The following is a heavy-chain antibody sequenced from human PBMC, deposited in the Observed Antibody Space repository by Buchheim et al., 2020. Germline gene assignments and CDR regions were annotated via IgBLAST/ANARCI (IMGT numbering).Heavy chain of an antibody. CDR2: INAGNGNT. D-gene: IGHD2-2*01. J-gene: IGHJ4*02. Sequence: QVQLVQSGAEVKKPGASVKVPCKASGYTFTTYTIHWVRQAPGQRLEWMGWINAGNGNTKYSQRSQGRVTITRDTSATTAYMELSSLRSEDTAVYYCARGDQLLSSFDYWGQGTL. CDR1: GYTFTTYT. CDR3: ARGDQLLSSFDY. V-gene: IGHV1-3*01.